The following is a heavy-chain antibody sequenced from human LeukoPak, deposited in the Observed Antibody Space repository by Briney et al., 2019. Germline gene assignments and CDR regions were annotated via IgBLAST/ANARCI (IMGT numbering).Heavy chain of an antibody. V-gene: IGHV1-8*01. CDR3: ARESEAYYDFWSGYYTGRWFDP. J-gene: IGHJ5*02. CDR1: GYTFTSYD. CDR2: MNPNSGNT. D-gene: IGHD3-3*01. Sequence: ASVKVSCKASGYTFTSYDINWVRPATGQGLEWMGWMNPNSGNTGYAQKLQGRVTMTTDTSTSTAYMELRSLRSDDTAVYYCARESEAYYDFWSGYYTGRWFDPWGQGTLVTVSS.